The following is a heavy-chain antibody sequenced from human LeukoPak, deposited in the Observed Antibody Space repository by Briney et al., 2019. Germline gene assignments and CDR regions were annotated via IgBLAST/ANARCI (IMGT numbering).Heavy chain of an antibody. V-gene: IGHV3-23*01. CDR3: ARAPQQRPYDY. CDR1: GFTFSTYA. CDR2: LSASGGNA. D-gene: IGHD6-13*01. Sequence: PGGSLRLSCAASGFTFSTYAMTWLRQAPGKGLEWVSALSASGGNAYYADSVKGRFTISRDNSKNMLYLQMNSLRAEDTAVYYCARAPQQRPYDYWGQGTLVTVSS. J-gene: IGHJ4*02.